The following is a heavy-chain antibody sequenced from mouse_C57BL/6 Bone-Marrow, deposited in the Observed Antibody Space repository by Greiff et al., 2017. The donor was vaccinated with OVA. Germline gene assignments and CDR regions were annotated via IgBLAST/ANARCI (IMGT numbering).Heavy chain of an antibody. CDR2: IHPNSGST. J-gene: IGHJ3*01. D-gene: IGHD6-1*01. CDR1: GYTFTSYW. V-gene: IGHV1-64*01. Sequence: QVQLQQPGAELVKPGASVTLSCKASGYTFTSYWMHWVKQRPGHGLEWIGMIHPNSGSTNYNEKFKSKATLTVDKSSSTAYMQLSSLTSEDSAVYYCGRGGAASPFAYGGQGTLVTVSA. CDR3: GRGGAASPFAY.